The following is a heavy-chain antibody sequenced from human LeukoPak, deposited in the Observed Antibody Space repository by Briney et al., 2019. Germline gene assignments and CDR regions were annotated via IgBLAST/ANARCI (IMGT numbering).Heavy chain of an antibody. D-gene: IGHD6-13*01. CDR1: GGTFSSYA. CDR3: ARDNSSSWYRWDDAFDI. J-gene: IGHJ3*02. V-gene: IGHV1-69*04. Sequence: SVKVSCKASGGTFSSYAISWVRQAPGQGLEWMGRIIPILGIANYAQKFQGRVTITADKSTSTAYMELSGLRSEDTAVYYCARDNSSSWYRWDDAFDIWGQGTVVTVSS. CDR2: IIPILGIA.